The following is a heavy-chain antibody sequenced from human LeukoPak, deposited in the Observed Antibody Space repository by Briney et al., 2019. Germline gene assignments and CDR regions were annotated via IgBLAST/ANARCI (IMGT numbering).Heavy chain of an antibody. CDR2: ISYDGSNK. D-gene: IGHD4-23*01. CDR3: AKMVSLDYYYYMDV. V-gene: IGHV3-30*18. CDR1: GFTFSSYG. J-gene: IGHJ6*03. Sequence: GGSLRLSCAASGFTFSSYGMHWVRQAPGKGLEGVAVISYDGSNKYYADSVKGRFTISRDNSKNTLYLQMNSLRAEDTAVYYCAKMVSLDYYYYMDVWGKGTTVTVSS.